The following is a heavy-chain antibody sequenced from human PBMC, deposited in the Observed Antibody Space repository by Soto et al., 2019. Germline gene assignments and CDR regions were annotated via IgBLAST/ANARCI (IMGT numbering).Heavy chain of an antibody. Sequence: GASVKVSCKASGYTFTGYYMRWVRQAPGQGLERMGWINPNSGGTNYAQKFQGWVTMTRDTSISTAYMELSRLSSDDTAVYYCAIDQLLCWGSYYICVMDVWGQGTTVTVSS. CDR2: INPNSGGT. CDR1: GYTFTGYY. D-gene: IGHD3-10*02. CDR3: AIDQLLCWGSYYICVMDV. V-gene: IGHV1-2*04. J-gene: IGHJ6*01.